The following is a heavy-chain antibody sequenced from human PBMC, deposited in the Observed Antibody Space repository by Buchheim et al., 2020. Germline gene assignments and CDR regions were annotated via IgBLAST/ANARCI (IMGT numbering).Heavy chain of an antibody. CDR1: GFTFSSYS. V-gene: IGHV3-21*01. D-gene: IGHD4-17*01. CDR3: ARGHGDSPTHHYYYYYGMDV. J-gene: IGHJ6*02. Sequence: EVQLVESGGGLVKPGGSLRLSCAASGFTFSSYSMNWVRQAPGKGLEWVSSISSSSSYIYYADSVKGRFTISRDNAKNSLYLQMNSLRAEDTAVYYCARGHGDSPTHHYYYYYGMDVWGQGTT. CDR2: ISSSSSYI.